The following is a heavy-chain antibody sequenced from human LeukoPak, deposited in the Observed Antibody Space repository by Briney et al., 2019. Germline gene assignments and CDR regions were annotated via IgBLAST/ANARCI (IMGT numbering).Heavy chain of an antibody. J-gene: IGHJ4*02. CDR1: GFTFSSYA. CDR3: ARSSLQGGDYDY. Sequence: GGSLRLSCAASGFTFSSYAMHWVRQAPGKGLEWVAVISYDGSNKYYADSVKGRFTISRDNSKNTLYLQMNSLRAEDTAVYYCARSSLQGGDYDYWGQGTLVTVSS. CDR2: ISYDGSNK. D-gene: IGHD1-26*01. V-gene: IGHV3-30*04.